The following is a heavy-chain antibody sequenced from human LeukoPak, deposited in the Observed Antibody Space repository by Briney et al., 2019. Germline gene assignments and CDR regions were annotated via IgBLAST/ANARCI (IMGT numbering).Heavy chain of an antibody. J-gene: IGHJ4*02. Sequence: GGSLRLSCAASGFTFSSYWMSWVRQAPGKGLEWVANIKQDGSEKYYVDSVKGRFTISRDNAKNSLYLQMNSLRAEDTAVYYCARDRLHYGEYEKTFDYWGQGTLVSVSS. V-gene: IGHV3-7*01. CDR3: ARDRLHYGEYEKTFDY. CDR2: IKQDGSEK. D-gene: IGHD4-17*01. CDR1: GFTFSSYW.